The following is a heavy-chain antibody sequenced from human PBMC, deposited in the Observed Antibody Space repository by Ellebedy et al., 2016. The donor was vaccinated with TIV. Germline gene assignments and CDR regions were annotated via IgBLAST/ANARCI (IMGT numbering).Heavy chain of an antibody. CDR1: GGSISSGSYF. J-gene: IGHJ6*02. D-gene: IGHD2-2*01. V-gene: IGHV4-39*02. CDR2: LSYPDST. Sequence: SETLSLXXTVSGGSISSGSYFWGWIRQPPGKGLEWIGSLSYPDSTYYNPSLKSRVTISVDTSKNHFSLRLSSVTAADTAVYYCARFRSGIVVAPAHYGMDVWGQGTTVTVSS. CDR3: ARFRSGIVVAPAHYGMDV.